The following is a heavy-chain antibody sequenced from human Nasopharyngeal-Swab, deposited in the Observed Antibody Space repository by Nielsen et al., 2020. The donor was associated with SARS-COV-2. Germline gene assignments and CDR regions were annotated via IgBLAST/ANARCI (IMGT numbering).Heavy chain of an antibody. CDR2: VNTNTGNP. D-gene: IGHD6-13*01. Sequence: WVRQAPGQRLEWMGWVNTNTGNPTYAQGFTGRFVFSLDTSVSTAYLQISSLKAEDTAVYYCARETAAVDYWGQGTLVTVSS. J-gene: IGHJ4*02. CDR3: ARETAAVDY. V-gene: IGHV7-4-1*02.